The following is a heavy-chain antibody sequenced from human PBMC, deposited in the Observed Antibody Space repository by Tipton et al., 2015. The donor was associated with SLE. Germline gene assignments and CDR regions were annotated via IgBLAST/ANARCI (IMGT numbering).Heavy chain of an antibody. CDR3: ARVGPLGIDY. J-gene: IGHJ4*02. V-gene: IGHV3-21*01. CDR1: GFTFNSYT. Sequence: SLRLSCAASGFTFNSYTMNWVRQAPGKGLVWVSSISGSSTNIFYADSLKGRFTISRDNARNSLYLQMNRLRADDTAVYYCARVGPLGIDYWGQGTLVTVSS. CDR2: ISGSSTNI. D-gene: IGHD3-16*01.